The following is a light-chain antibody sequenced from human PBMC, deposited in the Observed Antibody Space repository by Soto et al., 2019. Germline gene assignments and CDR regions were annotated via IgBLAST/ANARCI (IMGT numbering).Light chain of an antibody. CDR2: KAS. CDR1: QSIGTC. V-gene: IGKV1-5*03. CDR3: QQYNTSPMFT. Sequence: DIQLTQSPSTLSASVGDIVTFTCRASQSIGTCLAWYQQKPGKAPNLLIYKASTLESGVPSRFGGSGSGTDFALTISSRQPDDSATYYCQQYNTSPMFTFGQGTKLEI. J-gene: IGKJ2*01.